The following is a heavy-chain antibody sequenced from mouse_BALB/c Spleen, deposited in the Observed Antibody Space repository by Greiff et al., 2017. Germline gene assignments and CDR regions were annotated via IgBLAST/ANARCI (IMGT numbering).Heavy chain of an antibody. CDR3: ARYGNYVGFAY. CDR1: GYTFTSYW. J-gene: IGHJ3*01. CDR2: IDPSDSYT. D-gene: IGHD2-1*01. V-gene: IGHV1-69*02. Sequence: VQLQQPGAELVKPGASVKLSCKASGYTFTSYWMHWVKQRPGQGLEWIGEIDPSDSYTNYNQKFKGKATLTVDKSSSTAYMQLSSLTSEDSAVYYCARYGNYVGFAYWGQGTLVTVSA.